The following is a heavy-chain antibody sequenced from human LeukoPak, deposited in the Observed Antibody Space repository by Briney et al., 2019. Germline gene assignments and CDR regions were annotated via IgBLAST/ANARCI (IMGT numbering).Heavy chain of an antibody. CDR1: GFTFSSYA. CDR3: AKDWRTYHPTHGQYYRRSGAS. V-gene: IGHV3-23*01. D-gene: IGHD2-8*01. Sequence: GGSLRLSCAASGFTFSSYAMSWVRRATGKGLEWVSSISSSCGLTFYADSVKGRFTISRDNSRNTLYLQMNSLSAVDMSLYYCAKDWRTYHPTHGQYYRRSGASWGQGTVVTVSS. CDR2: ISSSCGLT. J-gene: IGHJ5*02.